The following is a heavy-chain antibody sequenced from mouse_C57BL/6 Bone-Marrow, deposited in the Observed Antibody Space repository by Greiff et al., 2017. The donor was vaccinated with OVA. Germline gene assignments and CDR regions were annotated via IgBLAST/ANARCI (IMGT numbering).Heavy chain of an antibody. CDR2: IWTGGGT. CDR1: GFSLTSYA. CDR3: ARTPYYGYDGYFDV. V-gene: IGHV2-9-1*01. Sequence: VQLQQSGPGLVAPSQSLSITCTVSGFSLTSYAISWVRQPPGKGLEWLGVIWTGGGTNYNSAPKSRLSISKDNSKSQVFLKMNSLQTDDTARYYCARTPYYGYDGYFDVWGTGTTVTVSS. J-gene: IGHJ1*03. D-gene: IGHD2-9*01.